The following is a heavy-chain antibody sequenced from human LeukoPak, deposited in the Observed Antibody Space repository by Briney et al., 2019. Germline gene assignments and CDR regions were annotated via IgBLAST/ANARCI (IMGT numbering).Heavy chain of an antibody. J-gene: IGHJ4*02. CDR2: ISSSGGNI. CDR1: GFSFSSYS. Sequence: GGSLRLSCAASGFSFSSYSMNWVREAPGKGLEWVSSISSSGGNIYYADSVKGRFTISRDNAKNSLYLQMNSLRAEDTAVYYCVISDYGGYGPPTSGYYWGQGTLVTVSS. CDR3: VISDYGGYGPPTSGYY. D-gene: IGHD4-17*01. V-gene: IGHV3-21*01.